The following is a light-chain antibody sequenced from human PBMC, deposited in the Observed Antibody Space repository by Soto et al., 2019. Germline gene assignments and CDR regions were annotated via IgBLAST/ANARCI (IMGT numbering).Light chain of an antibody. CDR3: QESYSNTPT. CDR1: QYISSY. V-gene: IGKV1-39*01. Sequence: DIQMTQSPASLSASVGDRVTITCRASQYISSYLNWYQQKPGKAPKVLIYSASSLESGVPSRISGSGSGTEFTLTISSLQPEDFATYYCQESYSNTPTCGGGTKVEIK. CDR2: SAS. J-gene: IGKJ4*02.